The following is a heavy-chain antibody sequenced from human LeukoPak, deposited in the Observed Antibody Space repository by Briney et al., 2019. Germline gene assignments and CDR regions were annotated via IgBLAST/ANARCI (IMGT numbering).Heavy chain of an antibody. CDR3: ARGWGFDY. CDR1: GDSVSGNITA. V-gene: IGHV6-1*01. J-gene: IGHJ4*02. Sequence: SHTLSLTCAISGDSVSGNITAWNWIRQSPSRGLEWLGSTCYRSKWYNDYALSVKSRITINPDTSKNQFSLQLSSVTPEDTAVYYCARGWGFDYWSQGTLVTVSS. D-gene: IGHD7-27*01. CDR2: TCYRSKWYN.